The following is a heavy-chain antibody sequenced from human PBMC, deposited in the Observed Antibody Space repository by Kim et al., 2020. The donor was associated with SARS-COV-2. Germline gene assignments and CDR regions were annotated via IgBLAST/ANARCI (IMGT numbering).Heavy chain of an antibody. D-gene: IGHD5-12*01. CDR2: ISGSGGST. V-gene: IGHV3-23*01. CDR1: GFTFSSYA. J-gene: IGHJ4*02. Sequence: GGSLRLSCAASGFTFSSYAMSWVRQAPGKGLEWVSAISGSGGSTYYADSVKGRFTIPRDNSKNTLYLQMNSVRAEYTAVYHCAKDTGSGYGNWGQGTLVTVSS. CDR3: AKDTGSGYGN.